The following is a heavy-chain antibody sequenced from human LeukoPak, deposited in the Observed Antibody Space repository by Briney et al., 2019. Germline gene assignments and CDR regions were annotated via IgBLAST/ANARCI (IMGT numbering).Heavy chain of an antibody. CDR3: ARGRSWGDY. J-gene: IGHJ4*02. V-gene: IGHV3-64*01. Sequence: PGGSLRLSCAASGFTFSSYAMHWVRQAPGKGLEYVSAISSNGGSTYYANSVKGRFTISRDNSKNTLYLQMGGLRAEDMAVYYCARGRSWGDYWGQGTLVTVSS. CDR1: GFTFSSYA. CDR2: ISSNGGST. D-gene: IGHD6-13*01.